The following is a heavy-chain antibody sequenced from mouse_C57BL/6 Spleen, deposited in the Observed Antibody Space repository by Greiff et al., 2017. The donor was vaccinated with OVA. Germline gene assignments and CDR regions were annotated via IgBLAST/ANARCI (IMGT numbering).Heavy chain of an antibody. CDR3: ARNPPITTVVATPHWYFDV. J-gene: IGHJ1*03. CDR2: IWSGGST. CDR1: GFSLTSYG. D-gene: IGHD1-1*01. Sequence: QVQLKESGPGLVQPSQSLSITCTVSGFSLTSYGVHWVRQSPGTGLEWLGVIWSGGSTDYNAAFISRLSISKDNSKSQVFFKMNSLQADDTAIYYCARNPPITTVVATPHWYFDVWGTGTTVTVSS. V-gene: IGHV2-2*01.